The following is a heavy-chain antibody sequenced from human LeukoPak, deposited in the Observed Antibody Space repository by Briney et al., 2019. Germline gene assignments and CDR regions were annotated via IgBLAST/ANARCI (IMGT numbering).Heavy chain of an antibody. Sequence: SVKVSCKASGGTFSSYAISWVRQAPGQGLEWMGGIIPIFGTANYAQKFQGRVTITADESTTTAYMELNSLRSEDTAVYYCALEFRTFYAVFDYWGQGTLVTVPS. CDR3: ALEFRTFYAVFDY. J-gene: IGHJ4*02. V-gene: IGHV1-69*01. D-gene: IGHD2-2*01. CDR2: IIPIFGTA. CDR1: GGTFSSYA.